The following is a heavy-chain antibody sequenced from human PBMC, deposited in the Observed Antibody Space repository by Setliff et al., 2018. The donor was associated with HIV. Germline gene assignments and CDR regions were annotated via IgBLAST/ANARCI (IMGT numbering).Heavy chain of an antibody. V-gene: IGHV4-39*01. D-gene: IGHD6-13*01. CDR3: ARRGSSWYSHWFDP. J-gene: IGHJ5*02. Sequence: PSETLSLTCNVSGGSISSGIQYWGWVRQSPGKGLEWIGTISYSGNAYYNPSLKSRVTISVDTSKSQFSLNVTAMTAADTAIYYCARRGSSWYSHWFDPWGQGTLVTVSS. CDR1: GGSISSGIQY. CDR2: ISYSGNA.